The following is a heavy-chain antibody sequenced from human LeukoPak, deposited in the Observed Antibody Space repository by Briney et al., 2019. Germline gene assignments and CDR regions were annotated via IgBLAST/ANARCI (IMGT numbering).Heavy chain of an antibody. V-gene: IGHV3-53*01. CDR1: GFTVSSNY. CDR2: IDSGGST. CDR3: ARVPYSSGWYFDY. Sequence: PGGSLRLSCAASGFTVSSNYMSWVRQVPGKGLEWVSVIDSGGSTYYADSVKGRFTISRDNSKNTLYLQMNRLRGEDTAVYYCARVPYSSGWYFDYWGQGTPVTVSS. J-gene: IGHJ4*02. D-gene: IGHD6-19*01.